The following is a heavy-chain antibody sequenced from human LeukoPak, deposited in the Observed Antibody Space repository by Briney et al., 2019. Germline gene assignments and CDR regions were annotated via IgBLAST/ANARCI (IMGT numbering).Heavy chain of an antibody. V-gene: IGHV1-2*02. J-gene: IGHJ4*02. CDR3: ARAPFRALRFLEWFPFDY. CDR1: GYIFTGYY. D-gene: IGHD3-3*01. Sequence: VASVKVSCKASGYIFTGYYMHWVRQAPGQGLEWMGWINPKNGGTNYAQKFQGRVTMATDTSITTAYMELSRLRSDDTAVYYCARAPFRALRFLEWFPFDYWGQGTLVTVSS. CDR2: INPKNGGT.